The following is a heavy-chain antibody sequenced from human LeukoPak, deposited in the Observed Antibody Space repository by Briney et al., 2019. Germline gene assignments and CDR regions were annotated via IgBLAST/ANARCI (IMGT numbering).Heavy chain of an antibody. CDR3: ARAPTYYDFWSEIYYYYMDV. J-gene: IGHJ6*03. CDR2: IYTSGST. V-gene: IGHV4-4*07. D-gene: IGHD3-3*01. Sequence: SETLSLTCTVSGGSISSHYWSWIRQPAGKGLEWIGRIYTSGSTNYNPSLKSRVTMSVDTSKNQFSLKLSSVTAADTAVYYCARAPTYYDFWSEIYYYYMDVWGKGTTVTVSS. CDR1: GGSISSHY.